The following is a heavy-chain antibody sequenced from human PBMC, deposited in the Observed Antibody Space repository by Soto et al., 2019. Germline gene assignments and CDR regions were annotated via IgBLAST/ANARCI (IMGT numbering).Heavy chain of an antibody. Sequence: EVQLLESGGGLVQPGGSLRLSCAASGFTFSSYAMSWVRQALGKGQECVSAISGSGGSTYYADSVKGRFTISRDNSKNTLYLQMNSLRAEDTAVYYCAKGNDYSVLRSWFDPWGQGTLVTVSS. J-gene: IGHJ5*02. CDR2: ISGSGGST. CDR3: AKGNDYSVLRSWFDP. V-gene: IGHV3-23*01. D-gene: IGHD4-4*01. CDR1: GFTFSSYA.